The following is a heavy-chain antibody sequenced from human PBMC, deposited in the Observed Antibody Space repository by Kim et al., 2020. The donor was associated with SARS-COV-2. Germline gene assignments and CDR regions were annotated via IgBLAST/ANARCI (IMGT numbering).Heavy chain of an antibody. CDR1: GYTFTSYA. Sequence: ASVKVSCKASGYTFTSYAMHWVCQAPGQRLEWMGWINAGNGNTKYSQKFQGRVTITRDTSASTAYMELSSLRSEDTAVYYCARASDNWNDVPYFDYWGQGTLVTVSS. V-gene: IGHV1-3*01. CDR2: INAGNGNT. D-gene: IGHD1-1*01. CDR3: ARASDNWNDVPYFDY. J-gene: IGHJ4*02.